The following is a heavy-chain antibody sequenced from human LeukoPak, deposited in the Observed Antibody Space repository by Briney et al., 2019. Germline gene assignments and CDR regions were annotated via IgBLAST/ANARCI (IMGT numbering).Heavy chain of an antibody. CDR2: IRADAVTT. CDR1: GFIFSHHG. V-gene: IGHV3-23*01. J-gene: IGHJ5*02. Sequence: GGTLRLSCATSGFIFSHHGMNWVRQAPGKGLEWVSGIRADAVTTYYADSVKGRFIISRDNSKNTVYLQMNSLSAEDAAVYYCARDQAGSRHYADLWGQGTLVTVSS. D-gene: IGHD3-10*01. CDR3: ARDQAGSRHYADL.